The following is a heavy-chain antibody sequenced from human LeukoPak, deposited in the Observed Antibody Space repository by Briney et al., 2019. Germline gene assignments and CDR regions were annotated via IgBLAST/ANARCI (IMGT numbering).Heavy chain of an antibody. V-gene: IGHV4-61*01. CDR3: ARHEVVVITTSSLGYGMDV. CDR1: GGSISSGSYY. Sequence: SSETLSLTCTVSGGSISSGSYYWSWIRQPPGKGLEWIGYIYYSGSTNYNPSLKSRVTISVDTSKNQFSLKLSSVTAADTAVYYCARHEVVVITTSSLGYGMDVWGQGTTVTVSS. CDR2: IYYSGST. J-gene: IGHJ6*02. D-gene: IGHD3-22*01.